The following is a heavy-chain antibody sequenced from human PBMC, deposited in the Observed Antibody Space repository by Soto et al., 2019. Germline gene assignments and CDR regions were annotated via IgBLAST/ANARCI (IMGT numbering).Heavy chain of an antibody. CDR3: ENDLKERVLVASYLDY. V-gene: IGHV3-23*01. J-gene: IGHJ4*02. CDR2: ISGSGGST. D-gene: IGHD3-3*01. Sequence: EVQLLESGGGLVQPGGSLRLSCAASGFTFSSYAMSWVRQAPGKGLEWVSAISGSGGSTYYADSVKGRFTISRDNSKNTLYLQRNSLRAEDTAVYYCENDLKERVLVASYLDYWGQGTLVTVSS. CDR1: GFTFSSYA.